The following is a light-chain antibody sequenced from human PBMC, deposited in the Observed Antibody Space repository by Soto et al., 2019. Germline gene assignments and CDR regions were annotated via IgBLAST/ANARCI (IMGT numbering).Light chain of an antibody. J-gene: IGLJ2*01. Sequence: SYVLTQRPSVSVAPEKTARITCGGDNIGDKAVHWYKHRPGQAPVLVIYYDFERPSGIHERFSGSNSGNTATLTISRVEAGDEADYYCQVWDTTNDHPIFGGGTKLTVL. CDR2: YDF. CDR1: NIGDKA. V-gene: IGLV3-21*04. CDR3: QVWDTTNDHPI.